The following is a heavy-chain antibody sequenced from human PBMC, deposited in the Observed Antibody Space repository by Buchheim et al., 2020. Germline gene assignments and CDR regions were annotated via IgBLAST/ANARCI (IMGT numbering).Heavy chain of an antibody. CDR2: LSHTGSTT. CDR1: GFTFSTYA. D-gene: IGHD3-22*01. CDR3: AKGGETKGLSFDTSAYYLRNAFDI. Sequence: DVQLLESGGGLVQPGGSLRLSCAASGFTFSTYAMSWVRQAPGKGLEWVSALSHTGSTTYYADSVKGRFTISRDNSKNKLYLQMNSLRDDDTALYFCAKGGETKGLSFDTSAYYLRNAFDIWGQGT. V-gene: IGHV3-23*01. J-gene: IGHJ3*02.